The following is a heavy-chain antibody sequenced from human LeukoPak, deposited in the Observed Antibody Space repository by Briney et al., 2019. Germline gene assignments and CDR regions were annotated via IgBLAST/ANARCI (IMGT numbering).Heavy chain of an antibody. D-gene: IGHD3-3*01. CDR3: ARGKYYDFWSGFSATNFDY. V-gene: IGHV3-33*01. J-gene: IGHJ4*02. Sequence: GGSLRLSCAACGFTFSSYGMHLVRQAPGKGLEWVAVIWYDGSNKYYADSVKGRFTISRDNSKNTLYLQMNSLRAEDTAVYYCARGKYYDFWSGFSATNFDYWGQGTLVTVSS. CDR2: IWYDGSNK. CDR1: GFTFSSYG.